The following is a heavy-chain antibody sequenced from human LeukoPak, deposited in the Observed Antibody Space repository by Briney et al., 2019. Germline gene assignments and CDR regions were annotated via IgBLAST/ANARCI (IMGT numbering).Heavy chain of an antibody. CDR3: ARGGSGSYFKLDY. CDR2: ISSSGSTI. CDR1: GFTFSSYG. J-gene: IGHJ4*02. D-gene: IGHD1-26*01. Sequence: GGSLRLSCAASGFTFSSYGMHWVRQAPGKGLEWVSYISSSGSTIYYADSVKGQFTISRDNAKNSLYLQMNSLRAEDTAVYYCARGGSGSYFKLDYWGQGTLVTVSS. V-gene: IGHV3-48*04.